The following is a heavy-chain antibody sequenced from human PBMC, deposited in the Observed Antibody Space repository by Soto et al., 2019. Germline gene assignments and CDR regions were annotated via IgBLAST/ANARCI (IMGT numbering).Heavy chain of an antibody. CDR1: GGSISSYY. CDR3: ARHFPGPRVEYQLPRPYYYYYGMDV. V-gene: IGHV4-59*08. D-gene: IGHD2-2*01. J-gene: IGHJ6*02. Sequence: PSETLSLTCTVSGGSISSYYWSWIRQPPGKGLEWIGYIYYSGSTNYNPSLKSRVTISVDTSKNQFSLKLSSVTAADTAVYYCARHFPGPRVEYQLPRPYYYYYGMDVWGQGTTVTV. CDR2: IYYSGST.